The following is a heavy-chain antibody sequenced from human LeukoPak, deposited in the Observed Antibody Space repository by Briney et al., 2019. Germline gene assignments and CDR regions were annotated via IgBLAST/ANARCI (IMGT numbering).Heavy chain of an antibody. V-gene: IGHV4-39*01. CDR1: GGSISSSSYY. CDR3: ARLSLRGGY. Sequence: SETLSLTCTVSGGSISSSSYYWVWIRQPPGKGLEWIGSIYYSGSTYYNPSLKSRVTISVDTSKNQFSLKLSSVTAADTAVYYCARLSLRGGYWGQGTLVTVSS. D-gene: IGHD3-10*01. J-gene: IGHJ4*02. CDR2: IYYSGST.